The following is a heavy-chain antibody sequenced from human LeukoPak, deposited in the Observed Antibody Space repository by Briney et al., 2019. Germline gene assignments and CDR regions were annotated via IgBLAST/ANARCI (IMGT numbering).Heavy chain of an antibody. Sequence: ASVKVSCKTSGYTFTSHDINWVRQATGQGLEWMGWMNPNSGNTGYAQKFQGRITMTRDTSISTAYMELSSLRSEDTAVYYCARAVKGVVINYYFDYWGQGTLVTVSS. D-gene: IGHD3-3*01. CDR1: GYTFTSHD. V-gene: IGHV1-8*01. CDR3: ARAVKGVVINYYFDY. CDR2: MNPNSGNT. J-gene: IGHJ4*02.